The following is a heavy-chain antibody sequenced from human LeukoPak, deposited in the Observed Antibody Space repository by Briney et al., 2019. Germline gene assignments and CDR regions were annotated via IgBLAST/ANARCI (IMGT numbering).Heavy chain of an antibody. CDR2: IKQDGSDK. V-gene: IGHV3-7*05. D-gene: IGHD6-6*01. Sequence: GGSLRLSCAASGFTFTNYWMSWVRQAPGKGLEWVASIKQDGSDKYYVDSVKGRFSISRDIANNSVYLQMNSLRAEDTAVYFCATSSAGAFDYLGQGTLV. J-gene: IGHJ4*02. CDR3: ATSSAGAFDY. CDR1: GFTFTNYW.